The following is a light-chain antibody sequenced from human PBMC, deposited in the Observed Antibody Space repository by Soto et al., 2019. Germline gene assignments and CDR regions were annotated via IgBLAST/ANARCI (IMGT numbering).Light chain of an antibody. V-gene: IGLV2-8*01. J-gene: IGLJ1*01. Sequence: QSALTQPPSASGSPGQSVTISCTGTSSDVGGYNYVSWYQQHPGKAPKLIIYGVSKRPSGVPDRFSGSKSGNTASLTVSGLQAEDEADYYCTSYAGTYSFFYVFGTGTKVTVL. CDR1: SSDVGGYNY. CDR2: GVS. CDR3: TSYAGTYSFFYV.